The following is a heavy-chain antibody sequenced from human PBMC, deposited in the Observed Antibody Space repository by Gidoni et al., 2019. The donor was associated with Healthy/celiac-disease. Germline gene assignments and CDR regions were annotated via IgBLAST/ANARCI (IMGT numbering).Heavy chain of an antibody. J-gene: IGHJ4*02. Sequence: EVQLLESGGGLVQPGGSLRLSCAASVFTFSSYAMSWVRQAPGKGLGWVAAISVSGGSTYDADAVKGRLTISRDNSKNTLYLQMNSLRAEDTAVYYCAKARGEWLRSYFDYWGQGTLVTVSS. CDR1: VFTFSSYA. CDR3: AKARGEWLRSYFDY. CDR2: ISVSGGST. D-gene: IGHD5-12*01. V-gene: IGHV3-23*01.